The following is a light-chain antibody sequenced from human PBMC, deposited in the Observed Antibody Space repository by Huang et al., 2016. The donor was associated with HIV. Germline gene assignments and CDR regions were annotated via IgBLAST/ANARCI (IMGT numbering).Light chain of an antibody. V-gene: IGKV1-33*01. CDR3: QQYDILPYT. Sequence: DIQMTQSPSSLSASVGDRVTITCQASQDISNYLNWYQQKPGEAPKLLIYDASNLETGVPSRFSGSGSGTDFTFTISSLQPEDIATYYCQQYDILPYTFGQGTKLEIK. CDR1: QDISNY. CDR2: DAS. J-gene: IGKJ2*01.